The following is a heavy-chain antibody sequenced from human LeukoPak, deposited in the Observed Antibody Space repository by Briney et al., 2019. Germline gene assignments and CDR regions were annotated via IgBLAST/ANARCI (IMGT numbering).Heavy chain of an antibody. D-gene: IGHD6-19*01. CDR3: ARRATRLWSMAVAGTAFDY. CDR2: INHSGST. Sequence: PSETLSLTCAVYGGSFSGYYWSWIRQPPGKGLEWIGEINHSGSTNYNPSLKSRVTISVDTSKNQFSLKLSSVTAADTAVYYCARRATRLWSMAVAGTAFDYWGQGTLVTVSS. V-gene: IGHV4-34*01. J-gene: IGHJ4*02. CDR1: GGSFSGYY.